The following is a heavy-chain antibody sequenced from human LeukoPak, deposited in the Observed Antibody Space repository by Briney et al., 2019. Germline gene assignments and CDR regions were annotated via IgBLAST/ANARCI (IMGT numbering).Heavy chain of an antibody. Sequence: GGSLRLSCAASGFTFSSYAMSWVRQAPGKGLEWVSAISGSGGSTYYADSVKGRFTISRDNSKNTPYLQMNSLRAEDTAVYYCAGYSSGWSNGFDYWGQGTLVTVSS. CDR3: AGYSSGWSNGFDY. J-gene: IGHJ4*02. CDR2: ISGSGGST. D-gene: IGHD6-19*01. CDR1: GFTFSSYA. V-gene: IGHV3-23*01.